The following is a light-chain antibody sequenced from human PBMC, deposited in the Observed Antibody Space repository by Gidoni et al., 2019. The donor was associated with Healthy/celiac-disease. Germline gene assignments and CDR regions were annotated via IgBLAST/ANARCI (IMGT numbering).Light chain of an antibody. V-gene: IGKV3-20*01. CDR2: GAS. CDR1: QSVSSSY. Sequence: EIVLTQSPGTLSLSPGERATLSCRASQSVSSSYFAWYQQKPGQAPRLLIYGASSRATGIPDRFSGSGSGTDFTLTISRLEPEDFAVYYCQQYGSSPWTFGQXTKVEIK. CDR3: QQYGSSPWT. J-gene: IGKJ1*01.